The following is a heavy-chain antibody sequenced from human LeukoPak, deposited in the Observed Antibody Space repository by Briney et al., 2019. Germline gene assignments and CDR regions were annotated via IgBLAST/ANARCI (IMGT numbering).Heavy chain of an antibody. CDR3: ARVTDRRSSPGSWFDP. CDR2: IFYSGHT. CDR1: GGSITSHS. V-gene: IGHV4-59*11. D-gene: IGHD2-15*01. Sequence: SETLSLTCTVSGGSITSHSWSWLRQSPGKGLEWIGYIFYSGHTNYNPSLRSRITISVDTSKTQFSLRLTSVTAADTAVYYCARVTDRRSSPGSWFDPWGQGTLVTVSS. J-gene: IGHJ5*02.